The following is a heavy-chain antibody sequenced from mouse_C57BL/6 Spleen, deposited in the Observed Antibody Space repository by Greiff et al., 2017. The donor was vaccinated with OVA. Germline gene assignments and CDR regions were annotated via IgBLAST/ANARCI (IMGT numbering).Heavy chain of an antibody. D-gene: IGHD1-1*01. Sequence: VQVVESGAELVKPGASVKISCKASGYAFSSYWMNWVKQRPGKGLEWIGQIYPGDGDTNYNGKFKGKATLTADKSSSTAYMQLSSLTSEDSAVYFCATTVVDPWFAYWGQGTLVTVSA. CDR3: ATTVVDPWFAY. J-gene: IGHJ3*01. V-gene: IGHV1-80*01. CDR2: IYPGDGDT. CDR1: GYAFSSYW.